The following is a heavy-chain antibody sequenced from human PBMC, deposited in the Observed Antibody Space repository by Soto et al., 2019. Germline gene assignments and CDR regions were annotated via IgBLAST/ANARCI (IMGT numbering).Heavy chain of an antibody. CDR3: ARSAGHGDYVLGAFDI. D-gene: IGHD4-17*01. CDR1: GGTFSSYT. CDR2: IIPIFGTA. Sequence: ASVKVSCKASGGTFSSYTISWVRQAPGQGLEWMGGIIPIFGTANYAQKFQGRVTITADVSTSTAYMELSSLRSEDTAVYYCARSAGHGDYVLGAFDIWGQGTMVTVSS. J-gene: IGHJ3*02. V-gene: IGHV1-69*13.